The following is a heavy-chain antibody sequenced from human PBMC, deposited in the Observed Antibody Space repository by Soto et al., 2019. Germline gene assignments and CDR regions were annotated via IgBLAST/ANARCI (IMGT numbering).Heavy chain of an antibody. CDR1: GFSLSTSGVG. Sequence: QITLKESGPTLVKPTQTLTLTCTFSGFSLSTSGVGVGWIRQPPGKALEWLALIYWDDDKRYSPSLKSRLTIXXDXPXXQVVLTMTNMDPVDTATYYCAHITIRRGARKYFDLWGRGTLVTVSS. D-gene: IGHD4-4*01. CDR3: AHITIRRGARKYFDL. V-gene: IGHV2-5*02. CDR2: IYWDDDK. J-gene: IGHJ2*01.